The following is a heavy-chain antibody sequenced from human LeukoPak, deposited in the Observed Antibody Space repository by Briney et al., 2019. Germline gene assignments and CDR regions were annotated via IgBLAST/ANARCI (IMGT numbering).Heavy chain of an antibody. J-gene: IGHJ1*01. CDR1: GGSISSTKYY. V-gene: IGHV4-39*01. CDR2: INHSGST. CDR3: ARHALVWRAGYFQH. D-gene: IGHD1-1*01. Sequence: SQTLSLTCIVSGGSISSTKYYWGWIRQPPGKGLEWIGEINHSGSTNYNPSLKSRVTISVDTSKNQFSLKLSSVTAADTAVYYCARHALVWRAGYFQHWGQGTLVTVSS.